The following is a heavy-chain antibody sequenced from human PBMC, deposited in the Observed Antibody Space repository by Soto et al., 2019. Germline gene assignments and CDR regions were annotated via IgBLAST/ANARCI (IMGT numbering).Heavy chain of an antibody. D-gene: IGHD7-27*01. V-gene: IGHV4-31*03. CDR2: IYYSGST. Sequence: SETLSLTCTVSGGSISSGGYYWSWIRQHPGKGLEWIGYIYYSGSTYYNPSLKSRVTISVDTSKNQFSLKLSSVTAADTAVYYCARDPNWGSAYFDYWGQGTLVTVSS. CDR1: GGSISSGGYY. J-gene: IGHJ4*02. CDR3: ARDPNWGSAYFDY.